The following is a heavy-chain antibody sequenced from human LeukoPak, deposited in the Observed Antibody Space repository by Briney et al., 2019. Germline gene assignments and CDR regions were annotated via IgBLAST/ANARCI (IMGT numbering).Heavy chain of an antibody. V-gene: IGHV3-48*03. J-gene: IGHJ6*04. CDR1: GFTFSSYE. CDR3: AELGITMIGGV. Sequence: GGSLRLSCAASGFTFSSYEMTWVRQAPGNGLDWVSYISSSGSTIYYADSVKGRFTISRDNAKNSLYLQMNSLRAEDTAVYYCAELGITMIGGVWGKGTTVTISS. D-gene: IGHD3-10*02. CDR2: ISSSGSTI.